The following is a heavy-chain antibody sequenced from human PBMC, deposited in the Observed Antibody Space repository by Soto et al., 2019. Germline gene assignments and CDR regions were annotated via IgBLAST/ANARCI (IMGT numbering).Heavy chain of an antibody. CDR1: GFSLTTSGVG. CDR2: IYRDDDT. Sequence: SGPTLVNPTQSLTLTCTFSGFSLTTSGVGVGWIRQPPGKALEWLAIIYRDDDTRYSPSLKSRLTITKDTSKNQMVLTITNMDPADTATYYCAHSRVDAWGKGTTVTVSS. V-gene: IGHV2-5*02. CDR3: AHSRVDA. J-gene: IGHJ6*04.